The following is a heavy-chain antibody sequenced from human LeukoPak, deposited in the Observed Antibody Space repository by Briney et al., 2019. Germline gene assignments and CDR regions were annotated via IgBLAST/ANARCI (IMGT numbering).Heavy chain of an antibody. CDR2: IWYDGSNK. V-gene: IGHV3-33*01. D-gene: IGHD5-12*01. CDR1: GFTFSSYG. CDR3: AREETIVATIGNWFDP. J-gene: IGHJ5*02. Sequence: PGGSLRLSCAASGFTFSSYGMHWVRQALGKGLEWVAVIWYDGSNKYYADSVKGRFTISRDNSKNTLYLQMNSLRAEDTAVYYCAREETIVATIGNWFDPWGQGTLVTVSS.